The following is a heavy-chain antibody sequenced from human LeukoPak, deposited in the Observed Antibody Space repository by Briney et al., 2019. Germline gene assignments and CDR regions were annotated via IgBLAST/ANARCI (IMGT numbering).Heavy chain of an antibody. Sequence: PGESLRLSCAASGFTFSSYAMSWVRQAPGKGLEWVSVISGSGGTTYYADSVKGRFTISRGNSKSTLYLQMNSLRAEDTAVYYCAKGNGKAATGNVVDYWGQGTLVTVSS. CDR3: AKGNGKAATGNVVDY. D-gene: IGHD6-13*01. J-gene: IGHJ4*02. V-gene: IGHV3-23*01. CDR1: GFTFSSYA. CDR2: ISGSGGTT.